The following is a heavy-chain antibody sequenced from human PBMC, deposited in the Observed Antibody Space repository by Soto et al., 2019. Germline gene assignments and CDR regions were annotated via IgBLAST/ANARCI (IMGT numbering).Heavy chain of an antibody. V-gene: IGHV1-18*01. CDR1: GYTFTSYG. J-gene: IGHJ4*02. Sequence: QVQLVQSGAEVKKPGASVKVSCNASGYTFTSYGISWVRQAPGQGLEWMGWISTYKGDTHYAQKLQGRATVTTDTSTSTAYMELRSLRSDDTAVYYCARANGDYSFAYWGQGTLVTVST. CDR3: ARANGDYSFAY. D-gene: IGHD4-17*01. CDR2: ISTYKGDT.